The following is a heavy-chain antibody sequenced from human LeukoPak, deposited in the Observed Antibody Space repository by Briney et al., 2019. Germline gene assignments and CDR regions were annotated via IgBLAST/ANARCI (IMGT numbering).Heavy chain of an antibody. Sequence: PSETLSLTCTVSGGSITNTISYWAWMRQSPGKDLEWIGSIYFNGGSTYYNPSLKTRATLLLDTSSNQFSLNLRSVTAADTGVYYRARPMYNSWDRFDPWGQGTQVTVSS. CDR1: GGSITNTISY. D-gene: IGHD2/OR15-2a*01. CDR3: ARPMYNSWDRFDP. J-gene: IGHJ5*02. CDR2: IYFNGGST. V-gene: IGHV4-39*01.